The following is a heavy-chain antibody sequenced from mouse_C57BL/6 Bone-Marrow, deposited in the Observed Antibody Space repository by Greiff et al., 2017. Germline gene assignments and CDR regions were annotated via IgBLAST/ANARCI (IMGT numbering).Heavy chain of an antibody. CDR2: IRNKANNHAT. Sequence: DVMLVESGGGLVQPGGSMKLSCAASGFTFSDAWMDWVRQSPEKGLAWVAEIRNKANNHATYYAESVKGRFTISRYDSQSSVYLQMNSLRAEDTGIYYCTRRDPSFDYWGQGTTLTVSS. CDR1: GFTFSDAW. CDR3: TRRDPSFDY. V-gene: IGHV6-6*01. J-gene: IGHJ2*01.